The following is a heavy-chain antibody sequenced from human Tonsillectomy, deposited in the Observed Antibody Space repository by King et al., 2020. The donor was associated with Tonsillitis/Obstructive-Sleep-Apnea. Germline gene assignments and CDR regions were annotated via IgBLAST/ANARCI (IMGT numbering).Heavy chain of an antibody. J-gene: IGHJ6*03. Sequence: TLKESGPVLVKPTETLTLTCTVSGFSLSNARMGVSWIRQPPGKALEWLAHIFSNDEKSYSTSLKSRLTISKDTSKSQVVLTMTNMDPVDTATYYCARTPIAARPWYYYYYMDVWGKGTTVTVSS. CDR2: IFSNDEK. CDR1: GFSLSNARMG. CDR3: ARTPIAARPWYYYYYMDV. D-gene: IGHD6-6*01. V-gene: IGHV2-26*01.